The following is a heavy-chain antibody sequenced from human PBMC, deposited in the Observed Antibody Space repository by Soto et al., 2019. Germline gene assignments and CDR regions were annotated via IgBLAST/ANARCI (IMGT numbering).Heavy chain of an antibody. J-gene: IGHJ4*02. V-gene: IGHV3-53*01. D-gene: IGHD2-8*01. CDR2: LYSDGST. Sequence: XGSLRLSCSASGFAVSNNYMNWVRQAPGKGLESVSVLYSDGSTYYADSVKGRFTISRDIPKNTLYLQMNILRVEDTALYYCATAFCTDGSSCGFDSWGQGALVTVSS. CDR3: ATAFCTDGSSCGFDS. CDR1: GFAVSNNY.